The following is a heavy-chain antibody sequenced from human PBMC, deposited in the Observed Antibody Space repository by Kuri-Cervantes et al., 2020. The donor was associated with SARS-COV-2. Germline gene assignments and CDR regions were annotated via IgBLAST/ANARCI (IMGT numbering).Heavy chain of an antibody. J-gene: IGHJ4*02. V-gene: IGHV4-39*01. CDR1: GGSISSSSYY. Sequence: SETLSLTCTVSGGSISSSSYYWGWIRQPPGKGLEWIGSIYYSGSTYYNPSLKSRVTISVDTSKNQFSLKLSSVTAADTAVYYCATARGLRFLEWLFPFDYWGQGTLVTVSS. CDR2: IYYSGST. CDR3: ATARGLRFLEWLFPFDY. D-gene: IGHD3-3*01.